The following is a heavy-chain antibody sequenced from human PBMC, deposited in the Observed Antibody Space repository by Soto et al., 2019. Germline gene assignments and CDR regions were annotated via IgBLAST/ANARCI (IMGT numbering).Heavy chain of an antibody. V-gene: IGHV3-23*01. CDR1: GFTFSRYP. D-gene: IGHD3-3*01. J-gene: IGHJ4*02. CDR3: ANGFSATYRFHN. Sequence: EVQLLESGGGLVQRGGSLRLSCAASGFTFSRYPMSWVRLAPGKGLEWVSAISSTGGSTYYTDSVKGRFNISRDDSKNTVYLQRNSLRADDTAVYYCANGFSATYRFHNCGQGTLVTVSS. CDR2: ISSTGGST.